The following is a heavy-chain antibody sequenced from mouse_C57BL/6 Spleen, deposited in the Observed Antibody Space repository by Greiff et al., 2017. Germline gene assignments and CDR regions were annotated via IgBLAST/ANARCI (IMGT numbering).Heavy chain of an antibody. CDR1: GYTFTGYW. CDR3: ARLPDYGNYGYYAMDY. Sequence: QVQLQQSGAELMKPGASVKLSCKATGYTFTGYWIEWVKQRPGHGLEWIGEILPGSGSTNYNEKFKGKATFTADTSSNTAYMQLSSLTTEDSAIYYCARLPDYGNYGYYAMDYWGQGTSVTVSS. V-gene: IGHV1-9*01. J-gene: IGHJ4*01. D-gene: IGHD2-1*01. CDR2: ILPGSGST.